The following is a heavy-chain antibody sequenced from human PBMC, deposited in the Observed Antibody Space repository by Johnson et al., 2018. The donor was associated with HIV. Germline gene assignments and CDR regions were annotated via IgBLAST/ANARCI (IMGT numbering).Heavy chain of an antibody. CDR3: ARDREIVGAQTAFDI. CDR2: ISGSGDST. Sequence: VQLVESGGGLVKPGGSLRLSCAASGFTFNNFAMTWVRQAPGKGLEWLSGISGSGDSTYYADSVKGRFTISRDNDKNSLYLQMNSLRAEDTAIYYCARDREIVGAQTAFDIWGQGTMVTVSS. CDR1: GFTFNNFA. D-gene: IGHD1-26*01. V-gene: IGHV3-23*04. J-gene: IGHJ3*02.